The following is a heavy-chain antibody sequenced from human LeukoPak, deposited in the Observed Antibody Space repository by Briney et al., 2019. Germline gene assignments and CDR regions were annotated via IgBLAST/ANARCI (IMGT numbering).Heavy chain of an antibody. CDR1: GFTFSSYG. CDR2: IWYDGSNK. V-gene: IGHV3-33*01. Sequence: LPGGSLRLSCAASGFTFSSYGMHWVRQAPGKGLEWVAVIWYDGSNKYYADSVKGRFTISRDNSKNTLYLQMNSLRAEDTAVYYCAREGSSSSNFDYWGQGTLVTVSS. J-gene: IGHJ4*02. D-gene: IGHD6-6*01. CDR3: AREGSSSSNFDY.